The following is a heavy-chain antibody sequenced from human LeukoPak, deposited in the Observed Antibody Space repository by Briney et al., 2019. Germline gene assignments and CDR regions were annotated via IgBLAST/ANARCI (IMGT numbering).Heavy chain of an antibody. CDR3: AREDSGWYVDY. Sequence: ASVTVSCTASGYTFTDYYMHWVRQAPGQGLEWMGWINPNSAGTNYAQKFEGRVTMTRDTSISTAYMELSRLRSDDTAVYYCAREDSGWYVDYWGQGTLVTVSS. D-gene: IGHD6-19*01. V-gene: IGHV1-2*02. J-gene: IGHJ4*02. CDR1: GYTFTDYY. CDR2: INPNSAGT.